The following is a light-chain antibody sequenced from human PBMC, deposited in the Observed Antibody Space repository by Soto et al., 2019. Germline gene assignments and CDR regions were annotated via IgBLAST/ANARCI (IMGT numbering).Light chain of an antibody. CDR2: ATS. J-gene: IGKJ2*01. CDR1: QSVVSKF. V-gene: IGKV3-20*01. Sequence: EIVLTQSPGTLSLSPGERATLSCRASQSVVSKFFAWYQQKPGQAPRLLIYATSSRATGIPDRFSGGGSGTDFTLTIGSLEPEDFAVYYCQQYGSPPMYAFGQGTKLEIK. CDR3: QQYGSPPMYA.